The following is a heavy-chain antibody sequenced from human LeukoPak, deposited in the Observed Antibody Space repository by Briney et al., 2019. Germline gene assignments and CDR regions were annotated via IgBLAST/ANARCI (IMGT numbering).Heavy chain of an antibody. J-gene: IGHJ6*04. D-gene: IGHD3-10*01. CDR3: ARDYYGSAYYYYGMDV. Sequence: AAVKGSCQGFRGTFSSHGMSWGGQAPGQGGGWMGWISAYNGNTNYAQKLQGRVTMTTDTSTSTAYMELRSLRSDDTAVYYCARDYYGSAYYYYGMDVWGKGTTVTVSS. V-gene: IGHV1-18*04. CDR1: RGTFSSHG. CDR2: ISAYNGNT.